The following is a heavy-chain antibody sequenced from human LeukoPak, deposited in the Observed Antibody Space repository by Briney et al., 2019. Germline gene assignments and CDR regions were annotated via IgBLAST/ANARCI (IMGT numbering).Heavy chain of an antibody. J-gene: IGHJ4*02. V-gene: IGHV1-18*01. CDR3: ARVRDASRPNLFDY. Sequence: GASVRVSCKASGYTFTSYGLTWVRQAPGQGGEGMGWISAYNGRTTYPQNLQDRLTMTRDTSKSTDYMELRRLRSADTAVCFCARVRDASRPNLFDYWGQGTLVTVSS. CDR1: GYTFTSYG. D-gene: IGHD2-8*01. CDR2: ISAYNGRT.